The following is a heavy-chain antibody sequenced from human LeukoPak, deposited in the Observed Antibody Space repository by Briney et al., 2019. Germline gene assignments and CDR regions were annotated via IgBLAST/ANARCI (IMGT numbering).Heavy chain of an antibody. J-gene: IGHJ4*02. CDR2: INHSGST. CDR1: GGSFSGYY. Sequence: SETLSLTCAVYGGSFSGYYWSWIRQPPGKGLEWIGEINHSGSTNYNPSLKSRVTISVDTSKNQFSLKLSSVTAADTAVYYCARHLDGPDYWGQGTLVTVSS. V-gene: IGHV4-34*01. CDR3: ARHLDGPDY. D-gene: IGHD3-3*02.